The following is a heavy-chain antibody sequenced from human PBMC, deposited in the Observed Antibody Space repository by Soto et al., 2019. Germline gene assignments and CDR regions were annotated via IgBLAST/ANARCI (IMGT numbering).Heavy chain of an antibody. D-gene: IGHD6-19*01. V-gene: IGHV3-23*01. J-gene: IGHJ4*02. CDR1: GFTFSSYA. CDR3: AKGSLRAVAGKIDY. CDR2: ISGSGGST. Sequence: GSLRLSCAASGFTFSSYAMSWVRQAPGKGLEWVSAISGSGGSTYYADSVKGRFTISRDNSKNTLYLQMNSLRAEDTAVYYCAKGSLRAVAGKIDYWGQGTLVTVSS.